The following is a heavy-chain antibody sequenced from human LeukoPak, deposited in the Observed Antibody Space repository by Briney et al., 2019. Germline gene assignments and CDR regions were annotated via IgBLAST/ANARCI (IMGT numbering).Heavy chain of an antibody. CDR1: GGSIGSSY. Sequence: SETLSLTCAVSGGSIGSSYWSWIRQPPGKGLEWIGYIYYSGSTNYNPSLESRVTISVDTSKNQFSLKLSSVTAADTAVYYCARARIGWKYNWFDPWGQGTLVTVSS. J-gene: IGHJ5*02. V-gene: IGHV4-59*01. CDR2: IYYSGST. D-gene: IGHD1-26*01. CDR3: ARARIGWKYNWFDP.